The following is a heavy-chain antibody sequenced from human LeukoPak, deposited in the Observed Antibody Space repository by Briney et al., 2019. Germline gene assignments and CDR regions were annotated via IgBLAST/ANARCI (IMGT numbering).Heavy chain of an antibody. Sequence: PSATLALTCTVSGGSISSTSYYWGWIRQPPGKRLEWIGSIYYSGSTYYKPSLKSRVTISVDTSKNQFSLKLCSVTAADTAVYYCATRTMVRGVRYWGQGTLVTVSS. CDR3: ATRTMVRGVRY. CDR2: IYYSGST. CDR1: GGSISSTSYY. V-gene: IGHV4-39*01. D-gene: IGHD3-10*01. J-gene: IGHJ4*02.